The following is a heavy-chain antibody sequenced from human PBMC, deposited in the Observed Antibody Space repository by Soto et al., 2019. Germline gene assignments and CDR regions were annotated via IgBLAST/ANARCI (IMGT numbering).Heavy chain of an antibody. J-gene: IGHJ4*02. D-gene: IGHD2-15*01. CDR1: GGSTSSGDYY. CDR3: ARDQAVNCSGGSCYEGNFDY. CDR2: IYYSGST. V-gene: IGHV4-30-4*01. Sequence: SETLSLTCTVSGGSTSSGDYYWSWIRQPPGKGLEWIGYIYYSGSTYYNPSLKSRVTISVDTSKNQFSLKLSSVTAADTAVYYCARDQAVNCSGGSCYEGNFDYWGQGTLVTVSS.